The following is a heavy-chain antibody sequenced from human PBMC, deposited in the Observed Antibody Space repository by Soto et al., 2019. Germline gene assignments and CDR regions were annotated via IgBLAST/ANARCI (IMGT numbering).Heavy chain of an antibody. D-gene: IGHD2-2*01. CDR2: ISNSGNTI. J-gene: IGHJ4*02. Sequence: GGSLRLSCAASGFTFSDYYMSWIRQAPGKGLEWVSYISNSGNTIYNADSVKGRFTVSRDNAKKSLYLQMSSLSAEDTAVYYCASFFLGHCITTNCSDFWGQGTLVTVSS. CDR3: ASFFLGHCITTNCSDF. CDR1: GFTFSDYY. V-gene: IGHV3-11*01.